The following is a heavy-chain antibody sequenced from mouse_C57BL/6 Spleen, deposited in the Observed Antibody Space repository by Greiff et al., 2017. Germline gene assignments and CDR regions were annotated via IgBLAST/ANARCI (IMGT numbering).Heavy chain of an antibody. D-gene: IGHD1-1*01. Sequence: EVQLQQSGAELVRPGASVKLSCTASGFNIKDDYMHWVKQRPEQGLEWIGWIDPENGDTEYASKFQGKATITADTSSNTAYLQLSSLTSEDTAVYYCTKYYYGSSYYAMDYWGQGTSVTVSS. CDR1: GFNIKDDY. CDR2: IDPENGDT. J-gene: IGHJ4*01. CDR3: TKYYYGSSYYAMDY. V-gene: IGHV14-4*01.